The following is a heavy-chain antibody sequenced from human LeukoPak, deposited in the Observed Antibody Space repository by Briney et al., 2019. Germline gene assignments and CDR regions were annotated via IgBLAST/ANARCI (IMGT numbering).Heavy chain of an antibody. CDR2: ISSSSSYI. Sequence: GGSVRHSCAASGVTLSSYSMNWVRQAPGKGLEWVSSISSSSSYIYYADSVKGRITISREKANNSLSLQMNSLRDEDTVVYYCAVHCSSTSCYLYRYFRLWGRGNLVTVSS. V-gene: IGHV3-21*01. J-gene: IGHJ1*01. CDR1: GVTLSSYS. CDR3: AVHCSSTSCYLYRYFRL. D-gene: IGHD2-2*01.